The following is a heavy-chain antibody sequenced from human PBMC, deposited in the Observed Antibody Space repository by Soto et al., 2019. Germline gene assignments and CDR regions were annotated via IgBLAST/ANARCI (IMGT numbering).Heavy chain of an antibody. CDR2: ISYDGSNK. CDR1: GFTFSSYG. J-gene: IGHJ4*02. D-gene: IGHD3-3*01. Sequence: GGSLRLSCAASGFTFSSYGMHWVRQAPGKGLEWVAVISYDGSNKYYADSVKGRFTISRDNSKNTLYLQMNSLRAEDTAVYYCAKEGDYDYYFDYWGQGTLVTVYS. CDR3: AKEGDYDYYFDY. V-gene: IGHV3-30*18.